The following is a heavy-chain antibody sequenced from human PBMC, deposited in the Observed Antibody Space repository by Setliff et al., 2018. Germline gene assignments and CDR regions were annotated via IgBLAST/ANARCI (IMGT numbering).Heavy chain of an antibody. J-gene: IGHJ3*02. V-gene: IGHV4-39*07. CDR1: GGSISSSSYY. CDR3: ARGVTGSSSWFEGAFDI. CDR2: IYYSGST. D-gene: IGHD6-13*01. Sequence: SETLSLTCTVSGGSISSSSYYWGWIRQPPGKGLEWIGSIYYSGSTYYNPSLKSRVTISVDTSKNQFSLKLSSVTAADTAVYYCARGVTGSSSWFEGAFDIWGQGTMVT.